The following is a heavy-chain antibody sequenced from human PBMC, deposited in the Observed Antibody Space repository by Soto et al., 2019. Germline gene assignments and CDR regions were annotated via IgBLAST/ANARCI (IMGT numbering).Heavy chain of an antibody. CDR2: LSSDGFGT. CDR1: AFTLSAYW. V-gene: IGHV3-74*03. Sequence: GGSLRLSCAASAFTLSAYWMHWVRQAPGRGLEWVSRLSSDGFGTAYADSVKGRSHISRDNARNTLFLQMNGLRAEDTAVYYCARDLGGPDYWGRGTLVTVSS. D-gene: IGHD3-16*01. CDR3: ARDLGGPDY. J-gene: IGHJ4*02.